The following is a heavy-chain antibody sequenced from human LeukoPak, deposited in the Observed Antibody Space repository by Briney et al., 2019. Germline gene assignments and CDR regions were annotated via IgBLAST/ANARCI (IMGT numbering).Heavy chain of an antibody. V-gene: IGHV3-21*01. Sequence: PGGSLRLSCAASGFTFSSYSMNWVRQAPGKGLEWVSSISSSSSYIYYADSVEGRFTISRDNAKNSLYLQMNSLRAEDTAVYYCARGYYDILTGSFDYFDYWGQGTLVTVSS. J-gene: IGHJ4*02. CDR2: ISSSSSYI. CDR1: GFTFSSYS. CDR3: ARGYYDILTGSFDYFDY. D-gene: IGHD3-9*01.